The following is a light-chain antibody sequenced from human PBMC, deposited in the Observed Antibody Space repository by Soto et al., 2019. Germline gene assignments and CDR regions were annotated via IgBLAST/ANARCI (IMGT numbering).Light chain of an antibody. Sequence: QSALTQPPSASGSPGQSVTISCTGTSSDVGGYKYVSWYQQHPGKAPKLIIYEVSNRPSGVPDRFSGSKSGNTASLTVSGLQTEDEADYYCSSYAGSNTFVVFGGGTKLTVL. CDR1: SSDVGGYKY. CDR2: EVS. CDR3: SSYAGSNTFVV. V-gene: IGLV2-8*01. J-gene: IGLJ2*01.